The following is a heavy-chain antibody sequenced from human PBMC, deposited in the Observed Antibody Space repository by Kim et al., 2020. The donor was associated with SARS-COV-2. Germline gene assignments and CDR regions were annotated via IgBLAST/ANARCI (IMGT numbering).Heavy chain of an antibody. Sequence: NYAQKLQGRVTRTTDTSTSTAYMELRSLRSDDTAVYYCARESLFLRLIDYWGQGTLVTVSS. D-gene: IGHD3-3*01. J-gene: IGHJ4*02. V-gene: IGHV1-18*01. CDR3: ARESLFLRLIDY.